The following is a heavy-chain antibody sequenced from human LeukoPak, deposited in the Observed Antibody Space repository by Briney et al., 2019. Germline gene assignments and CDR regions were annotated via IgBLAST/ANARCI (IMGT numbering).Heavy chain of an antibody. CDR3: AREYCSGGSCYAYDY. D-gene: IGHD2-15*01. J-gene: IGHJ4*02. CDR1: GYTFTGYG. CDR2: ISAYNGNT. Sequence: ASVKVSCKASGYTFTGYGISWVRQAPGQGLEWMGWISAYNGNTNYAQKLQGRVTMTTDTSTSTAYMELRSLRSDDTAVYYCAREYCSGGSCYAYDYWGQGTLVTVSS. V-gene: IGHV1-18*01.